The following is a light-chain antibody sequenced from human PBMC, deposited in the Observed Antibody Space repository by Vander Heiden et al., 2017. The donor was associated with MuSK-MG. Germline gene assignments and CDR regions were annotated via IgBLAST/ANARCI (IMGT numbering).Light chain of an antibody. CDR2: GAS. J-gene: IGKJ1*01. CDR1: QSVSTN. V-gene: IGKV3-15*01. CDR3: QQEDHWPVV. Sequence: EIVMTQFPATLSVSPGEIVTLSCRASQSVSTNVAWYQQKHGQPPTLLIYGASSRVPGIPARFRGFGAGTEFTLTISSLQSEDFALYYCQQEDHWPVVFGQRTRVAVK.